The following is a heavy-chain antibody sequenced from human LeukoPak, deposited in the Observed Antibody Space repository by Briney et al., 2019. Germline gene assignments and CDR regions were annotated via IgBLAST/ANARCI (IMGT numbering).Heavy chain of an antibody. Sequence: GGSLRLSWAASGFTFSSYWMSWVRQAPGKGLEWVANIKQDGSEKYYVDSVKGRFTISRDNAKNSLYLQMNSLRAEDTAVYYCARVGGYCSSTSCYPFDYWGQGTLVTVSS. CDR2: IKQDGSEK. CDR3: ARVGGYCSSTSCYPFDY. J-gene: IGHJ4*02. CDR1: GFTFSSYW. D-gene: IGHD2-2*01. V-gene: IGHV3-7*01.